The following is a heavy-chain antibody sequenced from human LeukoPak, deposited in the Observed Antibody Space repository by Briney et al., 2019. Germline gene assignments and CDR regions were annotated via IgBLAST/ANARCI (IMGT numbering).Heavy chain of an antibody. CDR1: GGSISSYY. CDR3: ARDPAYYYYGMDV. Sequence: SETLSLTCTDPGGSISSYYWSWIRQPAGKGLEWIGRIYTSGSTNYNPSLKSRVTMSVDTSKNQFSLKLSSVTAADTAVYYCARDPAYYYYGMDVWGQGTTVTVSS. CDR2: IYTSGST. J-gene: IGHJ6*02. D-gene: IGHD2-2*01. V-gene: IGHV4-4*07.